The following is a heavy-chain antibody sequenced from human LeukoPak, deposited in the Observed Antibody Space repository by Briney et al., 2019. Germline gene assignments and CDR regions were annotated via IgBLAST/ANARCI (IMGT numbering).Heavy chain of an antibody. CDR2: IFSSGGT. Sequence: SETLSLTCTVSGGSVGGFYWTWIRQPPGGGMQWIGFIFSSGGTNYNPSLKSRVAISTDTSKNQVSLRVTSVTAAGTAVYYCATGGAYTSGWYNIWGQGTLVSVSS. V-gene: IGHV4-4*09. D-gene: IGHD6-19*01. CDR3: ATGGAYTSGWYNI. CDR1: GGSVGGFY. J-gene: IGHJ4*02.